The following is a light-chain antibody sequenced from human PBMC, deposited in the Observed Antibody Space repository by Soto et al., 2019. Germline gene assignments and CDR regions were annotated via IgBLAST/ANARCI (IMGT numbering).Light chain of an antibody. J-gene: IGKJ1*01. CDR3: QHYGRLPGT. V-gene: IGKV3-20*01. CDR1: QSVTDSH. Sequence: EMGLTQSPGTLSLSPGERATLSCRASQSVTDSHLAWYQQKPGQSPRLLIYGASTRATGNPDRFSGSGSETDFTLAVSRLEPEDFAVYVCQHYGRLPGTFGQGTKVVIK. CDR2: GAS.